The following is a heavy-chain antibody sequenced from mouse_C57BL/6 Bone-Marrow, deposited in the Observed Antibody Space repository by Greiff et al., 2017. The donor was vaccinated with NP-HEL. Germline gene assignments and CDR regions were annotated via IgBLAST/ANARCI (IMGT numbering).Heavy chain of an antibody. Sequence: VQLQQPGTELVKPGASVKLSCKASGYTFTSYWMHWVKQRPGQGLEWIGNINPSNGGTNYNEKFKSKATLTVDKSSSTAYMQLSILTSEDSAVYYWARRSPITTVLDYWGQGTTRTVSS. CDR3: ARRSPITTVLDY. D-gene: IGHD1-1*01. CDR1: GYTFTSYW. V-gene: IGHV1-53*01. J-gene: IGHJ2*01. CDR2: INPSNGGT.